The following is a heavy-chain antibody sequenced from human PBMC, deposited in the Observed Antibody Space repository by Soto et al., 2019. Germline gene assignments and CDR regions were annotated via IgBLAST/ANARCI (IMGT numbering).Heavy chain of an antibody. CDR3: AKGLINGRWYAAD. J-gene: IGHJ4*02. Sequence: EVHLLESGGGLVQPGGSLRLSCGASGFTFSACVMSWVRQAPGRGLEWVSCISDSGTGTHYADSVKGRFTISRDNSKNTMYLQMNNLRAEDTGVYYCAKGLINGRWYAADWGQGTLVTVSS. CDR1: GFTFSACV. CDR2: ISDSGTGT. D-gene: IGHD6-13*01. V-gene: IGHV3-23*01.